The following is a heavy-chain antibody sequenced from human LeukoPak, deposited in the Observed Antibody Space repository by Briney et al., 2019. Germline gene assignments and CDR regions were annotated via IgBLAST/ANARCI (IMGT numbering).Heavy chain of an antibody. J-gene: IGHJ5*02. Sequence: KPSETLSLTCAVYGGSFSGYYWSWIRQPPGKGLEWIGEINRSGSTNYNPSLKSRVTISVDTSKNQFSLKLSSVTAADTAVCYCARGGYSGYDFWFDPWGQGTLVTVSS. CDR3: ARGGYSGYDFWFDP. D-gene: IGHD5-12*01. CDR1: GGSFSGYY. CDR2: INRSGST. V-gene: IGHV4-34*01.